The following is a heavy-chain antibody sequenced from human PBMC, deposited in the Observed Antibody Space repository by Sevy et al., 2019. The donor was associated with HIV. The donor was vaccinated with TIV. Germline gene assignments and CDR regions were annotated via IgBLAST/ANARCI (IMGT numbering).Heavy chain of an antibody. CDR3: TRDMYGIDY. V-gene: IGHV3-74*01. D-gene: IGHD2-8*01. CDR1: GFTFTNSW. Sequence: QLGGPLRPSCAPSGFTFTNSWMHWVPQPQGKGRGWVSGVDNDGSGTNYADSVKGRFTISRDNAKNTVYLQMNSLRAEDTAVYYCTRDMYGIDYWGQGTLVTVSS. CDR2: VDNDGSGT. J-gene: IGHJ4*02.